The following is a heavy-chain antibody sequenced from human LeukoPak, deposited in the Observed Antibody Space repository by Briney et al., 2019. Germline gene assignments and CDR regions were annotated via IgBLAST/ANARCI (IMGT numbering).Heavy chain of an antibody. J-gene: IGHJ3*02. CDR3: ARAAMVRGVISYAFDI. CDR2: IWYDGSNK. D-gene: IGHD3-10*01. Sequence: GGSLRLSCAASGFTFSSYGMHWVRQAPGKGLEWVAVIWYDGSNKYYADSVKGRLTISRDNSKNTLYLQMNSLRAEDTAVYYCARAAMVRGVISYAFDIWGQGTMVTVSS. V-gene: IGHV3-33*01. CDR1: GFTFSSYG.